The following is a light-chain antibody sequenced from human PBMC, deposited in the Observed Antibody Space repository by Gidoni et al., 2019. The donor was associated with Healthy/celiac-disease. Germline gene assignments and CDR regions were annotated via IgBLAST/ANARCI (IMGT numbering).Light chain of an antibody. CDR3: QQYGSSQIT. CDR1: QSVSSSY. J-gene: IGKJ5*01. V-gene: IGKV3-20*01. Sequence: EIVLTQSPGTLSLSPGERATLSSRASQSVSSSYLAWYQQKPGQAPRLLIYGASSRAAGIPDRFSGSGAGTDFTLTISRLELEDFAVYYCQQYGSSQITFGQGTQLEIK. CDR2: GAS.